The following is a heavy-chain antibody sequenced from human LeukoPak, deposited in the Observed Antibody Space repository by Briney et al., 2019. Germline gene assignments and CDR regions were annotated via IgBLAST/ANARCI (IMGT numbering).Heavy chain of an antibody. J-gene: IGHJ4*02. V-gene: IGHV5-51*01. CDR3: ARRPIYGGKVGSFDY. Sequence: GESLKISCKGSGYSFTSYWIGWVRQMPGKGLEWMGIIYPGDSDTRYSPSFQGQVTISADKSISTAYLQWSSLKASDTAMYYCARRPIYGGKVGSFDYWGQGTLVTVSS. D-gene: IGHD4-23*01. CDR2: IYPGDSDT. CDR1: GYSFTSYW.